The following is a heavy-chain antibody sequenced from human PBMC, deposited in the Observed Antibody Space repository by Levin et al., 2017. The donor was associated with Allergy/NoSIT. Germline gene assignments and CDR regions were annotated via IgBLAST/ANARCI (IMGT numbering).Heavy chain of an antibody. CDR3: AKDIVATQYKYYGMDV. V-gene: IGHV3-9*01. J-gene: IGHJ6*02. D-gene: IGHD5-12*01. CDR1: GFTFDIYA. Sequence: GGSLRLSCAASGFTFDIYAMHWVRQAPGKGLEWVSGISWNSHNIDYADSVKGRFTISRDNAKNSLYLQMDSLRAEDTALYYCAKDIVATQYKYYGMDVWGQGTTVTVSS. CDR2: ISWNSHNI.